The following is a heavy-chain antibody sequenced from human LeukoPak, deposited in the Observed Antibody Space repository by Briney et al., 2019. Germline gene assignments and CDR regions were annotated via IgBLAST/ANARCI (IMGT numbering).Heavy chain of an antibody. D-gene: IGHD6-19*01. V-gene: IGHV3-7*01. CDR3: AANRAALAY. CDR2: IKEDGSEK. CDR1: GFTFSSYW. Sequence: GGSLRLSCAASGFTFSSYWMNWVRQAPGKGLEWVANIKEDGSEKYYVDSVKGRFIISRDNAKNSLFLLMNSLTAEDTAVYYCAANRAALAYWGQGTLVTVSS. J-gene: IGHJ4*02.